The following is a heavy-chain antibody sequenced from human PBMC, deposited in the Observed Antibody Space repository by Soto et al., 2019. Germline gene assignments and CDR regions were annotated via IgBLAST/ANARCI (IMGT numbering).Heavy chain of an antibody. D-gene: IGHD2-2*01. Sequence: QVQLVQSGAEVKKPGASVKVSCKASGYTFTNHGISWVRQAPGQGLAWLGWISGHNGNTKYAQRLQGRVTMTTDTSTSTAYIELRSLKSDDTAVYYCASDLYALAYYCDYWGQGTLVTVSS. J-gene: IGHJ4*02. CDR2: ISGHNGNT. V-gene: IGHV1-18*01. CDR1: GYTFTNHG. CDR3: ASDLYALAYYCDY.